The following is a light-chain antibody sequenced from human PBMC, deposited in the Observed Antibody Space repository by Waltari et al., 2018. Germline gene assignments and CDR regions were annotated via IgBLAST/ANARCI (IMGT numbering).Light chain of an antibody. J-gene: IGKJ5*01. CDR1: QGLTSY. Sequence: DIQLTQSPSFLSASVGDRVTITCRASQGLTSYFAWYQQKPGKAPKLLIYDISTLQSGVPSRFSGSGSGTEFTHTISSLQPEDSATYYCQQLNEYPITFGQGTRVETK. CDR3: QQLNEYPIT. V-gene: IGKV1-9*01. CDR2: DIS.